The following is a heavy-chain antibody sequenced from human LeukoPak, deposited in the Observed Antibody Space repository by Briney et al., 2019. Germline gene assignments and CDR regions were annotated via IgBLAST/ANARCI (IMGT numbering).Heavy chain of an antibody. J-gene: IGHJ4*02. CDR1: GFTFSSYG. Sequence: GRSLRLSCAASGFTFSSYGIHWVRQAPGKGLEWVAVISYDGNNKYYADSVKGRFTIPRDNSKNTLYLQMNSLRADDTAVYYCAKDRDDFPDYWGQGTLVTVSS. D-gene: IGHD3-3*01. CDR2: ISYDGNNK. CDR3: AKDRDDFPDY. V-gene: IGHV3-30*18.